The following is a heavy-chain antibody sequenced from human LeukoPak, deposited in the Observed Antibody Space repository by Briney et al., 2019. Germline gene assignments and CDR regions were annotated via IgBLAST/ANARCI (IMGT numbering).Heavy chain of an antibody. V-gene: IGHV1-69*04. CDR3: ATPQTPIEITFGGVIVTAFDI. CDR2: IIPILGIA. D-gene: IGHD3-16*02. CDR1: GGTFSSYA. J-gene: IGHJ3*02. Sequence: RASVKVSCKASGGTFSSYAISWVRQPPGQGLEWMGRIIPILGIANYAQKFQGRVTITADKSTSTAYMELSSLRSEDTAVYYCATPQTPIEITFGGVIVTAFDIWGQGTMVTVSS.